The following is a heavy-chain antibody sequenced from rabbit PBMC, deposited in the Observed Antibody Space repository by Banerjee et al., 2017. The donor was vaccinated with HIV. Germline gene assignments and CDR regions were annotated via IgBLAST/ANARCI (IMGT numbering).Heavy chain of an antibody. CDR1: GFDFSSNA. J-gene: IGHJ4*01. CDR2: ISAGISGST. D-gene: IGHD6-1*01. CDR3: ARDSYYTYGYIGAFDL. Sequence: QSLEESGGDLVKPGASLTLTCIASGFDFSSNAMCWVRQAPGKGLEWIGCISAGISGSTCYASWAKGRFTISKSSSTTVTLQMASLTAADTATYFCARDSYYTYGYIGAFDLWGPGTLVTVS. V-gene: IGHV1S40*01.